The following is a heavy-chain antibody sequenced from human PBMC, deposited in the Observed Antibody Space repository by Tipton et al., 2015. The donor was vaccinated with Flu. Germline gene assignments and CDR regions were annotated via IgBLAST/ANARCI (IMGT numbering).Heavy chain of an antibody. J-gene: IGHJ5*02. CDR2: IYHTGST. Sequence: GLVKPSETLSLTCAVSGNSVSSPSYYWSWIRQTPGKGLEWIGNIYHTGSTNYNPSLKSRVTISVDMSKNQFSLRLTSVTAVDTAVYCCARDRVMGWFDPWGQGALVTVSS. D-gene: IGHD2-8*01. CDR3: ARDRVMGWFDP. CDR1: GNSVSSPSYY. V-gene: IGHV4-61*01.